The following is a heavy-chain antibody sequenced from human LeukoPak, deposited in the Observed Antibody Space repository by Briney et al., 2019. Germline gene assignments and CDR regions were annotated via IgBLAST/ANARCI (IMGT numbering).Heavy chain of an antibody. CDR3: ASFGQQDWFDP. J-gene: IGHJ5*02. V-gene: IGHV1-69*13. CDR1: GGTFSSYA. D-gene: IGHD6-13*01. Sequence: ASVKVSCKASGGTFSSYAISWVRQAPGQGLEWMGRIIPIFGIANYAQKFQGRVTITADESTSTAYMELSSLRSEDTAVYYCASFGQQDWFDPWGQGTLVTVSS. CDR2: IIPIFGIA.